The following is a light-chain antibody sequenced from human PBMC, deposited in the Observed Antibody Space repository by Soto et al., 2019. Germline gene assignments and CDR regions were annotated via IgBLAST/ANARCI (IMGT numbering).Light chain of an antibody. V-gene: IGKV3-20*01. Sequence: IVLTQSPATLSLSPGKTATLLCRASQNISNYLIWYQQKPGQAPRLLIYDVSNRATGIPARFSGSGSGTDFTLTISRLEPEEFAVYDCQQYGRSPQTFGQGTKLDIK. CDR3: QQYGRSPQT. CDR1: QNISNY. CDR2: DVS. J-gene: IGKJ1*01.